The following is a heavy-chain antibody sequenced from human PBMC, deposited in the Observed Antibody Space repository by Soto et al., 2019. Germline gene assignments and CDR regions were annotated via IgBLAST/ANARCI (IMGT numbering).Heavy chain of an antibody. CDR2: MYNTGST. D-gene: IGHD5-18*01. CDR3: ARRYGSCFDY. CDR1: GGSISRYY. V-gene: IGHV4-59*01. Sequence: SETLSLTCTVSGGSISRYYWSWIRQPPGRGLEWIGYMYNTGSTVYNPPFKSRVTISVDTSKNQFSLKLNSVTAADTAVYYCARRYGSCFDYWGQGTQVTVSS. J-gene: IGHJ4*02.